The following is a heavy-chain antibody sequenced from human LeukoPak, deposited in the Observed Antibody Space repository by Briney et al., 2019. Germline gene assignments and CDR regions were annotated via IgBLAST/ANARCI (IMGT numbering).Heavy chain of an antibody. CDR1: GFTFSSHW. J-gene: IGHJ4*02. D-gene: IGHD3-16*01. CDR2: INNDGRVT. CDR3: ARGGQGAVYY. Sequence: PGGSLRLSCAASGFTFSSHWMHWVRQAPGKGLVWVSFINNDGRVTRYADSVKGRFTISRDNAKNTLYLQMNSLRAEDTAMYYCARGGQGAVYYWGPGTLVTVSS. V-gene: IGHV3-74*01.